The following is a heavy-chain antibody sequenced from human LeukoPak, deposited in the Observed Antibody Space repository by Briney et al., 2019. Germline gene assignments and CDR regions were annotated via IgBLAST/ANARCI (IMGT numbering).Heavy chain of an antibody. V-gene: IGHV4-59*08. CDR1: GGSISSYY. CDR2: IYYSGST. D-gene: IGHD4-23*01. Sequence: PSETLSLTCTVSGGSISSYYWSWIRQPPGKGLEWIGCIYYSGSTNYNPSLKSRVTISVDTSKNQFSLKLSSVTAADTAVYYCARGYGGNYWFDPWGQGTLVTVSS. CDR3: ARGYGGNYWFDP. J-gene: IGHJ5*02.